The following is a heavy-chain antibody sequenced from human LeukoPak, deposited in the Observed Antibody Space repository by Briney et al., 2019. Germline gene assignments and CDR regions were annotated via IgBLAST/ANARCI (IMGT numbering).Heavy chain of an antibody. CDR2: ISYDGSNK. CDR1: GFTFSSDG. Sequence: PGGALRLSCAASGFTFSSDGMHWVRQAPGKGLEWVAVISYDGSNKYYAVSVKGRFTISRDNSKNTLYLQMNSLRAEDTAVYYCAKDDNIVGATSNFDYWGQGTLVTVSS. D-gene: IGHD1-26*01. J-gene: IGHJ4*02. V-gene: IGHV3-30*18. CDR3: AKDDNIVGATSNFDY.